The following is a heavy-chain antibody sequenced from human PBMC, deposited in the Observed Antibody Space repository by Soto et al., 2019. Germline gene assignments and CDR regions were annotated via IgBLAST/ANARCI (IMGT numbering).Heavy chain of an antibody. J-gene: IGHJ4*02. CDR3: AKDQAFTVTGVDN. D-gene: IGHD4-17*01. CDR1: GFTFSSYG. CDR2: IAYDGSNK. Sequence: QVQLVEFGGGVVQPGRSLRLSCAASGFTFSSYGMHWVRQAPGKGLEWVAVIAYDGSNKYYTDSVKGRFTISRDNSKNTLYLQMNSLRAEDTAVYYCAKDQAFTVTGVDNWGQGTLVTVSS. V-gene: IGHV3-30*18.